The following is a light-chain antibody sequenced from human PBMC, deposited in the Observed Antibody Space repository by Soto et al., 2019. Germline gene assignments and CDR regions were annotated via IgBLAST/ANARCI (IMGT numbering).Light chain of an antibody. CDR1: QSVSSSY. J-gene: IGKJ5*01. CDR3: QQYIKWPIT. V-gene: IGKV3-15*01. Sequence: EIVLTQSPTTLSLSPGERATLSCVASQSVSSSYLAWYQQKPGLAPRLLISDASTRATGIPARFSGSGSGTEFTLTVSSLQSEDFAVYYCQQYIKWPITFGQGTRLEIK. CDR2: DAS.